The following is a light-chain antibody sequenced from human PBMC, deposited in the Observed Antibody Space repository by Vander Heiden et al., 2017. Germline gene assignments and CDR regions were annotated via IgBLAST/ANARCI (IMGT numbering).Light chain of an antibody. CDR3: QQYYSYWT. Sequence: DIQMTQASSTLSASVGDRVTITGRSSQSISSWLAWYQQKPGKVPKLLLYKASTLESGGPSRFSGSGSGTEFTLTIISMQPDDFETYYCQQYYSYWTFGQGTKVEIK. J-gene: IGKJ1*01. V-gene: IGKV1-5*03. CDR2: KAS. CDR1: QSISSW.